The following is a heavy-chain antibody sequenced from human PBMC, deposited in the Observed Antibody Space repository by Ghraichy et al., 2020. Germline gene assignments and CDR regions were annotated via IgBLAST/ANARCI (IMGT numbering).Heavy chain of an antibody. V-gene: IGHV2-5*01. Sequence: SGPTLVKPTQTLTLTCTFSGFSLSTSGVGVGWIRQPPGKALEWLALIYWNDDKRYSPSLKSRLTITKDTSKNQVVLTMTNMDPVDTATYYCAHQPKTYYDFWSGRDYYYYYGMDVWGQGTTVTVSS. D-gene: IGHD3-3*01. CDR1: GFSLSTSGVG. CDR3: AHQPKTYYDFWSGRDYYYYYGMDV. J-gene: IGHJ6*02. CDR2: IYWNDDK.